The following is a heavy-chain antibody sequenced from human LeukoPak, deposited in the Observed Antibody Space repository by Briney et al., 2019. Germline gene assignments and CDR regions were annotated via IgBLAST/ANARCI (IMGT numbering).Heavy chain of an antibody. CDR2: IRYDGSNK. CDR1: GFTFSSYG. J-gene: IGHJ4*02. Sequence: PGGSLRLSCAASGFTFSSYGMHWVRQASGKGLEWVAFIRYDGSNKYYADSVKGRFTTSRDNSKNTLYLQMNSLRAEDTAVYSCAKDLEMATFGIKDFDYWGQGALVTVSS. CDR3: AKDLEMATFGIKDFDY. D-gene: IGHD5-24*01. V-gene: IGHV3-30*02.